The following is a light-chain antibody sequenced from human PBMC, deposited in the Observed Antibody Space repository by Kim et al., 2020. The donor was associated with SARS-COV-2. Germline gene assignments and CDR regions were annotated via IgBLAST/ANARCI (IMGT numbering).Light chain of an antibody. CDR1: SSDVGGYDY. V-gene: IGLV2-14*01. CDR2: DVS. J-gene: IGLJ1*01. CDR3: SSYTSSSTYV. Sequence: QSALTQPPSVSGSPGQSVTISCTGTSSDVGGYDYVSWYQQHPGKAPKLMIYDVSKRPSGISSRFSGSKSGNTASLTISGLQAEDEADYYCSSYTSSSTYVFGTGTKVTVL.